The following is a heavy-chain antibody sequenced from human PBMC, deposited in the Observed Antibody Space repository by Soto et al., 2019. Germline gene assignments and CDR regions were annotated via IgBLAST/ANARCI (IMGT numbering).Heavy chain of an antibody. Sequence: ASVKVSCKASGYTFTSYGISWVRQAPGQGLEWMGWVDPNGGGSNSAQKFQGSVTMTWDTSITTAYLDLTRLTTNDTATYFCATWVDYGDFEGFDFWGQGTLVTVSS. D-gene: IGHD4-17*01. CDR2: VDPNGGGS. J-gene: IGHJ4*02. CDR1: GYTFTSYG. CDR3: ATWVDYGDFEGFDF. V-gene: IGHV1-2*04.